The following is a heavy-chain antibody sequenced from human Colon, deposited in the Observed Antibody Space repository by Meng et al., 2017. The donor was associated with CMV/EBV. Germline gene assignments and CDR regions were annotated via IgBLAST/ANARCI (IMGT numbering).Heavy chain of an antibody. CDR2: IYYSGST. V-gene: IGHV4-39*07. D-gene: IGHD2-2*01. Sequence: GSLRLSCTVSGGSISSSSYYWGWIHQPPGKGLEWIGSIYYSGSTYYNPSLKSRVTISVDTSKNQFSLKLSSVTAADTAVYYCARDQGRCSSTSCYEYGMDVWGQGTTVTVSS. J-gene: IGHJ6*02. CDR3: ARDQGRCSSTSCYEYGMDV. CDR1: GGSISSSSYY.